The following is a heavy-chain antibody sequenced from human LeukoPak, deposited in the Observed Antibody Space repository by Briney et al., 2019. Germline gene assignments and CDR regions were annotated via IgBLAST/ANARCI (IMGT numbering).Heavy chain of an antibody. CDR2: IKPNSGGT. J-gene: IGHJ4*02. CDR1: GYSFADYY. V-gene: IGHV1-2*02. CDR3: ARAKYWVDDHPLDS. Sequence: ASVKVSCKASGYSFADYYMHWVRQAPGQGLEWMGWIKPNSGGTRSAQKFQGRVTMTRDTSISTAYMELSSLRYDDTAVYYCARAKYWVDDHPLDSWGQGTLVTVSA. D-gene: IGHD2/OR15-2a*01.